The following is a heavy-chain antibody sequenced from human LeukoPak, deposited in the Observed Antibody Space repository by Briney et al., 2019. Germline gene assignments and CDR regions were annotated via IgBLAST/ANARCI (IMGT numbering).Heavy chain of an antibody. CDR3: ARDRSGAHQRYFDY. Sequence: SETLSLTCTVSGGSISNYYWSWIRRPPGEGLEWIGFVFYSGGTHYNPSLKSRVTMSVDTSKNQFTPELTSVTAADTAVYFCARDRSGAHQRYFDYWGQGTLVTVSS. D-gene: IGHD2-15*01. V-gene: IGHV4-59*12. J-gene: IGHJ4*02. CDR1: GGSISNYY. CDR2: VFYSGGT.